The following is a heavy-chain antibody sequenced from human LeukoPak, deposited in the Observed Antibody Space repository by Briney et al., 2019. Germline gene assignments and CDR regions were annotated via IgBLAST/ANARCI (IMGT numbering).Heavy chain of an antibody. D-gene: IGHD6-13*01. Sequence: GGSLRLSCVASGLSVSSLWMSWVRQAPGKGLEWVANIKEGGSEKYYVDSVKGRFTISRDNAKNSLDLQMNSLRAEDTAVYYCESPDSSPFDYWGQGTLVTVSS. CDR1: GLSVSSLW. V-gene: IGHV3-7*01. J-gene: IGHJ4*02. CDR3: ESPDSSPFDY. CDR2: IKEGGSEK.